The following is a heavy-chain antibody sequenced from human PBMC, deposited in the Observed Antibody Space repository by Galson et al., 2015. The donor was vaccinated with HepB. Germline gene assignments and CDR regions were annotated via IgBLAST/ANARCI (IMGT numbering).Heavy chain of an antibody. J-gene: IGHJ3*01. V-gene: IGHV3-9*01. CDR1: GFTFDHFA. D-gene: IGHD2-8*01. CDR2: LSWNSGSY. CDR3: AKDRWDLLRMGAFDV. Sequence: SLRLSCAASGFTFDHFAMHRVRQVPGKGLEWVSGLSWNSGSYGYADSVKGRFTISRDNSKNSLYLQMNSLRPEDTAVYYCAKDRWDLLRMGAFDVWGQGTLVTVSS.